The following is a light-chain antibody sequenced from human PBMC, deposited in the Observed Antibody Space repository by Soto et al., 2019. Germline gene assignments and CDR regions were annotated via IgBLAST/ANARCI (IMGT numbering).Light chain of an antibody. CDR3: STYTTSSTVE. V-gene: IGLV2-14*01. CDR2: EVS. J-gene: IGLJ3*02. CDR1: SSDVSGYNY. Sequence: QSVLTQPASVSGSPGQSITIPCTAASSDVSGYNYVSWYQQHPGKVPKLIIYEVSNRPSGISNRFSGSKSGNTASLTISGLQAEDEADYFCSTYTTSSTVEFGGGTKVTVL.